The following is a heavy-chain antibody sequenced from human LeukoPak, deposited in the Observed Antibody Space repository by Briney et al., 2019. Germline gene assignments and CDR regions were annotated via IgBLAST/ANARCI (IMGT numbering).Heavy chain of an antibody. J-gene: IGHJ4*02. D-gene: IGHD6-13*01. Sequence: GGSLRLSCAASAFTFSGHAMSWVRQAPGKGLEWVSAIRTSGGSTYHADSVKGRFTISRDNSKNTLYLQMNSLRAEDTAVYYCARRKLGTRTIAAAGPLDYWGQGTLVTVSS. CDR3: ARRKLGTRTIAAAGPLDY. CDR1: AFTFSGHA. CDR2: IRTSGGST. V-gene: IGHV3-23*01.